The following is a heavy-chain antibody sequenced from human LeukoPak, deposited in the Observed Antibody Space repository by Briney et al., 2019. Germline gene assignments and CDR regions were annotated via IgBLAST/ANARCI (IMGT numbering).Heavy chain of an antibody. Sequence: ASVKVSCKASGYNFSYYYIHWVRQAPGQGPEWMGMINPSGGYTSYADNFQGRVTMTRDTSTSTVYMELSSLRSEDTAVYYCARVQRGSGWSGDSDYWGQGTLVTVSS. CDR2: INPSGGYT. D-gene: IGHD6-19*01. CDR1: GYNFSYYY. J-gene: IGHJ4*02. CDR3: ARVQRGSGWSGDSDY. V-gene: IGHV1-46*01.